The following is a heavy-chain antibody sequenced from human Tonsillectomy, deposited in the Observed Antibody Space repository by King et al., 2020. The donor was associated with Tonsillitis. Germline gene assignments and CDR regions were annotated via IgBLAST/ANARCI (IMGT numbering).Heavy chain of an antibody. V-gene: IGHV4-59*08. J-gene: IGHJ5*02. CDR3: ARTYSSGWYRWFDP. CDR1: GGSIGSYY. CDR2: IYYSGST. Sequence: VQLQESGPGLVKPSETLSLTCTVSGGSIGSYYWSWIRQPPGKGLEWIGYIYYSGSTNYNPSLKSRVTISVDTSKNQFSLKLSSVTAADTAVYYCARTYSSGWYRWFDPCGQGTLVTVSS. D-gene: IGHD6-19*01.